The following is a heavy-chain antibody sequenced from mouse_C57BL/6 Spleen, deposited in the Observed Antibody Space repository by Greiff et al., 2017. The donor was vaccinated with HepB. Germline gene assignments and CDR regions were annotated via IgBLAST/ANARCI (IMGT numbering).Heavy chain of an antibody. CDR2: IDPSDSET. J-gene: IGHJ4*01. Sequence: VQLQQPGAELVRPGSSVKLSCKASGYTFTSYWMHWVKQRPIQGLEWIGNIDPSDSETHYNQKFKDKATLTVDKSSSTAYMQLSSLTSEDSAVYYCARGGSNYVYAMDYWGQGTSVTVSS. CDR3: ARGGSNYVYAMDY. V-gene: IGHV1-52*01. CDR1: GYTFTSYW. D-gene: IGHD2-5*01.